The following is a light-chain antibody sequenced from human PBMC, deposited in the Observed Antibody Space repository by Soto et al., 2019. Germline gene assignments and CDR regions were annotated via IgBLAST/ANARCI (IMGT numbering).Light chain of an antibody. Sequence: QPALTQPASVYGSPGQSITISCTGTSSDVGSYNLVSWYQQHPGKAPKLMIYDVSGRPSGVSNRFSGSKSGNTASLTISGLQAEDEADYYCGSCRSSNIPVFGGGTKLTVL. J-gene: IGLJ2*01. CDR3: GSCRSSNIPV. CDR2: DVS. CDR1: SSDVGSYNL. V-gene: IGLV2-14*02.